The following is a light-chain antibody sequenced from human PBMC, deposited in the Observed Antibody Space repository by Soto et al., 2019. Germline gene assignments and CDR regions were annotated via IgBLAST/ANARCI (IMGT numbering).Light chain of an antibody. CDR2: GAS. J-gene: IGKJ4*01. CDR3: QQYGSSPVS. CDR1: QGVASRY. Sequence: DIVLTQSPGTLSLSPGERATLSCRASQGVASRYLAWYQQQPGQTPRLFIYGASNRATGIPDRFSGSGSGTDFTLTISRLEPEDFAVYYCQQYGSSPVSFGGGTKVEIK. V-gene: IGKV3-20*01.